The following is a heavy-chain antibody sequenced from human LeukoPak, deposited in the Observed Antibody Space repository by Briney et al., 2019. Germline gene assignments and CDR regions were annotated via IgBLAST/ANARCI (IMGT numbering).Heavy chain of an antibody. Sequence: GGSLRLSCTTSGFTFTNYGINWVRQAPGKGLEWVAAIWYDGSKTSYTDSVKGRFTVSRDISKNTVYLQMNGLKAEDTAVYYCARNDCSTTPCYAYWGQGTLVTVSS. CDR3: ARNDCSTTPCYAY. CDR2: IWYDGSKT. CDR1: GFTFTNYG. D-gene: IGHD2-2*01. V-gene: IGHV3-33*01. J-gene: IGHJ4*02.